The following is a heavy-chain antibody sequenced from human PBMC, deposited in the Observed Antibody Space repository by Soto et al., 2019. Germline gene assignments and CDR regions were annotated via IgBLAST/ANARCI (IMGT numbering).Heavy chain of an antibody. CDR3: AKGGYDEHYFDY. CDR1: GFTFNTYG. Sequence: QVHLVESGGGVVQPGRSLRLSCAASGFTFNTYGMHWVRQAPGKGLEWVAVISYDGGNKFYADSVKGRFTISRDNSKNTLYLQMNSLRAEETAVYYCAKGGYDEHYFDYWGQGTLVTVSS. V-gene: IGHV3-30*18. CDR2: ISYDGGNK. J-gene: IGHJ4*02. D-gene: IGHD2-2*01.